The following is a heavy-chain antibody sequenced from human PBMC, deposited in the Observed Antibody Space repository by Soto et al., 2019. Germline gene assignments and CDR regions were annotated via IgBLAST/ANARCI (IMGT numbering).Heavy chain of an antibody. CDR2: IKSKTDGGTT. CDR3: TTDSIVVVVAATGYYMDV. D-gene: IGHD2-15*01. CDR1: GFTFTAYS. J-gene: IGHJ6*03. Sequence: GGSLRLSCAASGFTFTAYSMSWDRQAPGQGLEWVGRIKSKTDGGTTDYAAPVKGRFTISRDDSKNTLYLQMNSLKTEDTAVYYCTTDSIVVVVAATGYYMDVXGKGTTVTVSS. V-gene: IGHV3-15*01.